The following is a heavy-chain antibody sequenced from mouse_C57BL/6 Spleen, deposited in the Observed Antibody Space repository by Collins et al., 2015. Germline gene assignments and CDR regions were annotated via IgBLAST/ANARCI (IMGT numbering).Heavy chain of an antibody. CDR2: IYPGDGNT. Sequence: QGQLQQSGPELVKPGASVKISCKASGYAFSSSWMNWVKQRPGKGLEWIGRIYPGDGNTNCNGKFKGKATLTADKSSSTAYMQLSSLTSEDSAVYFCARIFDGYPYAMDFWGQGTSVTVSS. CDR3: ARIFDGYPYAMDF. D-gene: IGHD2-3*01. CDR1: GYAFSSSW. V-gene: IGHV1-82*01. J-gene: IGHJ4*01.